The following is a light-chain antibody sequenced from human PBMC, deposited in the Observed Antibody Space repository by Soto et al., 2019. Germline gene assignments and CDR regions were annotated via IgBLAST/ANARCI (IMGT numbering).Light chain of an antibody. CDR3: TSYAGSNNHVV. CDR1: SSDVGAYNY. Sequence: QSVLTQPPSASGSPGQSVTISCTGTSSDVGAYNYVSWYQQHPGKAPKVLIYEVSKRPSGVPDRFSGSKSGNTASLTVSGLQAEDEADYYCTSYAGSNNHVVFGGGTQLTVL. J-gene: IGLJ2*01. CDR2: EVS. V-gene: IGLV2-8*01.